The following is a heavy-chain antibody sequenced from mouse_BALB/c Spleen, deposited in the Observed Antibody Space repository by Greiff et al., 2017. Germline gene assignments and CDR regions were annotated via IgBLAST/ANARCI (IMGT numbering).Heavy chain of an antibody. D-gene: IGHD1-1*02. CDR2: ISSGGSYT. CDR3: TSLYGGYAMDY. Sequence: EVQLVESGGGLVKPGGSLKLSCAASGFTFSSYTMSWVRQTPEKRLEWVATISSGGSYTYYPDSVKGRFTISRDNAKNTLYLQMSSLKSEDTAMYYCTSLYGGYAMDYWGQGTSVTVSS. CDR1: GFTFSSYT. J-gene: IGHJ4*01. V-gene: IGHV5-6-4*01.